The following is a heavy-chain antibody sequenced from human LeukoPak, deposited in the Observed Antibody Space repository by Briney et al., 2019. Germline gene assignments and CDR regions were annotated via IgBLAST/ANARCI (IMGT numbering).Heavy chain of an antibody. CDR2: IDPGNGNT. V-gene: IGHV1-3*01. CDR1: GYTFTGYY. D-gene: IGHD4-17*01. Sequence: ASVKVSCKASGYTFTGYYMHWVRQAPGQRLEWMGWIDPGNGNTKYSQKFQGRVTITRDTSASTVYMELSSLRPEDTAMYYCARDRWVTTMSFDYWGQGTLVTVSS. J-gene: IGHJ4*02. CDR3: ARDRWVTTMSFDY.